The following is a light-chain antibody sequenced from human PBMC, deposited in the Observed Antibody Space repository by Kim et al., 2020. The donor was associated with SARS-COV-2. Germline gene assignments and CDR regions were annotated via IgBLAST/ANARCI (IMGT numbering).Light chain of an antibody. CDR3: HQYIRSPYS. J-gene: IGKJ2*03. CDR1: QRISRNY. CDR2: DAS. Sequence: LSPRERATLYCRANQRISRNYLAWYQHKPGQSPRLLIHDASNRATGIPDRFSGSGSGTDFTLTISRLEPEDFAVYYCHQYIRSPYSFGQGTKLEI. V-gene: IGKV3-20*01.